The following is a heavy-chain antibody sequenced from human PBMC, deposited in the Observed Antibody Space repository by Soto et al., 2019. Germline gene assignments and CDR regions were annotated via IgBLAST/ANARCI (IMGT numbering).Heavy chain of an antibody. CDR1: GYTFHTYG. CDR2: ISGYNGDT. CDR3: ARTVQYDTIPYYHADF. J-gene: IGHJ4*02. V-gene: IGHV1-18*01. Sequence: GASVKVSCKASGYTFHTYGITWVRQAPGQGLEWMGWISGYNGDTNYAQTLQGRGTMTTDTSTSTAYLELTSLRSDDTAVYYCARTVQYDTIPYYHADFWGPGTLAPVSS. D-gene: IGHD2-21*01.